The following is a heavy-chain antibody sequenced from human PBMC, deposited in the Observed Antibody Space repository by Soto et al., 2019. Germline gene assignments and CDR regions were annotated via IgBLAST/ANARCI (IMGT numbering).Heavy chain of an antibody. J-gene: IGHJ5*02. CDR3: ARTYYDFWSGYWRWFDP. Sequence: PSETHSLTSTVSGGTSISYYWSWIRQPTGKGLEWIGYIYYNGSTNYNPSLKSRVTISVDTSKNQFSLKLSSVTAADTAVYYCARTYYDFWSGYWRWFDPWGQGTLVTVSS. V-gene: IGHV4-59*01. CDR2: IYYNGST. CDR1: GGTSISYY. D-gene: IGHD3-3*01.